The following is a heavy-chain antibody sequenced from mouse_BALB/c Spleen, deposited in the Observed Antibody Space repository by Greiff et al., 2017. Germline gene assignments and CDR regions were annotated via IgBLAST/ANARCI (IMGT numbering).Heavy chain of an antibody. D-gene: IGHD1-1*01. V-gene: IGHV1-84*02. Sequence: VQLQESGPELVKPGASVKISCKASGYTFTDYYINWVKQKPGQGLEWIGWIYPGSGNTKYNEKFKGKATLTVDTSSSTAYMQLSSLTSEDTAVYFCVYGSSYAWFAYWGQGTLVTVSA. CDR3: VYGSSYAWFAY. CDR2: IYPGSGNT. CDR1: GYTFTDYY. J-gene: IGHJ3*01.